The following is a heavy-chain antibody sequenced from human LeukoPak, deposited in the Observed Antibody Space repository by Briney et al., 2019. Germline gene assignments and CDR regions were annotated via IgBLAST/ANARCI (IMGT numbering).Heavy chain of an antibody. D-gene: IGHD5-24*01. V-gene: IGHV3-48*01. J-gene: IGHJ3*02. CDR1: GFTFSSYS. Sequence: GGSLRLSCAASGFTFSSYSMNWVRQAPGKGLEWVSYISDSTGSSYTIYYADSVKGRFTISRDNAENSLYLQMNSLRAEDTAIYYCAKSHQKWQLDAFDIWGQGTMVTVSS. CDR2: ISDSTGSSYTI. CDR3: AKSHQKWQLDAFDI.